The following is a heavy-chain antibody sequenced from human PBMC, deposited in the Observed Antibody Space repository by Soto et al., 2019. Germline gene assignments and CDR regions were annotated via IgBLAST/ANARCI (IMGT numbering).Heavy chain of an antibody. J-gene: IGHJ4*02. D-gene: IGHD1-26*01. CDR3: ARDGGRHSGGIDY. V-gene: IGHV1-69*01. CDR2: IIPIFGTA. Sequence: QVQLVQSGAEVKKPGSSVKVSCKASGGTFSSYSMSWVRQAPGQGLEWMGEIIPIFGTANYAQKFQGRVTIPADESTSTAYMELSSLRSEDTAVYYCARDGGRHSGGIDYWGQGTLVTVSS. CDR1: GGTFSSYS.